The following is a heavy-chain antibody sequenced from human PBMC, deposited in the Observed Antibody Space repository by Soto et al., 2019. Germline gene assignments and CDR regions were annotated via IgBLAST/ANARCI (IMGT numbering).Heavy chain of an antibody. CDR3: SKEVAASDTAVPGFFYSGVDV. CDR1: GFAFSSYG. J-gene: IGHJ6*01. D-gene: IGHD6-19*01. Sequence: GRSLRRSGAAAGFAFSSYGIHWVRQAPCKGLERVAVISHDGSIYSYADSVAGRLDISRDNSKSMVYVDMISLRPEDTAVYSYSKEVAASDTAVPGFFYSGVDVCGQGT. CDR2: ISHDGSIY. V-gene: IGHV3-30*18.